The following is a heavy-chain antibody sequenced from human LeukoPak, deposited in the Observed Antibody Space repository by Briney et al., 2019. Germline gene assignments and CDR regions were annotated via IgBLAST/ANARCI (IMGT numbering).Heavy chain of an antibody. J-gene: IGHJ2*01. V-gene: IGHV4-34*01. CDR1: GGSFSGYY. Sequence: SETLSLTCAVYGGSFSGYYWSWIRQPPGKGLEWIGEINHSGSTNYSPSLKSRVTISVDTSKNQFSLKLSSVTAADTAVYYCARGRVRSSSWTYWYFDLWGRGTLVTVSS. CDR2: INHSGST. D-gene: IGHD6-13*01. CDR3: ARGRVRSSSWTYWYFDL.